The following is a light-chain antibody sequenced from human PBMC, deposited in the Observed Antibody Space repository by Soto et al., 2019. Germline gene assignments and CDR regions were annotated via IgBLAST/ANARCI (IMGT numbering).Light chain of an antibody. CDR1: QSIRYY. CDR3: QHHNSYSQT. CDR2: GDS. J-gene: IGKJ1*01. V-gene: IGKV1-5*01. Sequence: DIQLTQSPPTLSASVGDRVTITCRASQSIRYYLAWYQQMPGKAPKLLIYGDSSLQSGVPSRFRGSGSGTEFTLTISSLQPDDFATYFCQHHNSYSQTFGQGTKVEIK.